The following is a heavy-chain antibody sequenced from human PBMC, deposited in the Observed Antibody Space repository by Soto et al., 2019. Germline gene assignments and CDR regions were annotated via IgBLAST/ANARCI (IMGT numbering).Heavy chain of an antibody. CDR3: ATGLYSGSPWYYGVDV. D-gene: IGHD1-26*01. V-gene: IGHV1-2*04. Sequence: ASVKVSCKASGYTFTGYYMHWVRQAPGQGLEWMGWINPNSGGTNYAQKFQGWVTMTRDTSISTAHMELSRLRSDDTAVYYCATGLYSGSPWYYGVDVWGQGTTVTVSS. CDR1: GYTFTGYY. J-gene: IGHJ6*02. CDR2: INPNSGGT.